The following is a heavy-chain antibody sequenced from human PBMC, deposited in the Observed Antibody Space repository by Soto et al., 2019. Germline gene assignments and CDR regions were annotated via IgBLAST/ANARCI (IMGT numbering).Heavy chain of an antibody. D-gene: IGHD7-27*01. CDR3: ARDLSWGSNWYYYMDV. Sequence: SGFILSDCAMNWVRQAPGEGLEWVSYISSSSSVIDYADSVKGRFTVSRDNARNSLYLQMNSLRAEDTAVYYCARDLSWGSNWYYYMDVWGKGTTVTVSS. J-gene: IGHJ6*03. V-gene: IGHV3-48*01. CDR2: ISSSSSVI. CDR1: GFILSDCA.